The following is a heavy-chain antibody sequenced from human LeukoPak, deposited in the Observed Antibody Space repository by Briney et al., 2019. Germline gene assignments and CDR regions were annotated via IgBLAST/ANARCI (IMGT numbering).Heavy chain of an antibody. CDR2: ISGSGGST. J-gene: IGHJ4*02. CDR1: GFTFSTYA. CDR3: AKRGSVGARKIDY. V-gene: IGHV3-23*01. D-gene: IGHD2-15*01. Sequence: GGSLRLSCAPSGFTFSTYAMTWVRQAPGKGLEWVSAISGSGGSTYYAYSVQCRFTISRDNSKNTLYLQMNRLRAEDTVVYYCAKRGSVGARKIDYWGQGTLVTVSS.